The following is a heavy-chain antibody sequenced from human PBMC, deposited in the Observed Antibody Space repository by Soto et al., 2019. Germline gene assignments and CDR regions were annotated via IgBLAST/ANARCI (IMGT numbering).Heavy chain of an antibody. D-gene: IGHD5-12*01. J-gene: IGHJ4*02. CDR3: AKDVRFTITYFDY. Sequence: GGSLRLSCAASGFTFSSYAMHWVRQAPGKGLEWVAVISYDGSNKYYADSVKGRFTISRDNSKNTLYLQMNSLRAEDTAVYYCAKDVRFTITYFDYWGQGTLVTVSS. CDR1: GFTFSSYA. CDR2: ISYDGSNK. V-gene: IGHV3-30-3*01.